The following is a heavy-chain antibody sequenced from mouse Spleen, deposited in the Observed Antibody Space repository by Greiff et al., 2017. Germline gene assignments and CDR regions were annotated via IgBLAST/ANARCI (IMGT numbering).Heavy chain of an antibody. CDR1: GFTFSDYG. D-gene: IGHD4-1*01. CDR2: ISNLAYSI. Sequence: EVQVVESGGGLVKPGGSLKLSCAASGFTFSDYGMAWVRQAPGKGPEWVAFISNLAYSIYYADTVTGRFTISRENAKNTLYLEMSSLRSEDTAMYYCARQGNWAFAYWGQGTLVTVSA. CDR3: ARQGNWAFAY. J-gene: IGHJ3*01. V-gene: IGHV5-15*01.